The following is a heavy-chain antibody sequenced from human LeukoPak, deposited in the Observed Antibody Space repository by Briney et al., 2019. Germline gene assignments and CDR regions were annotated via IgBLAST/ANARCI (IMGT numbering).Heavy chain of an antibody. CDR1: GFTFSSYG. D-gene: IGHD3-22*01. J-gene: IGHJ6*02. CDR3: AKDNNDSSGYYWPYYYYGMDV. V-gene: IGHV3-30*18. CDR2: ISYDGSNK. Sequence: PGRSLRLSCAASGFTFSSYGMHWVRQAPGKGLEWVAVISYDGSNKYYADSVKGRFTISRDNSKNTLYPQMNSLRAEDTAVYYCAKDNNDSSGYYWPYYYYGMDVWGQGTTVTVSS.